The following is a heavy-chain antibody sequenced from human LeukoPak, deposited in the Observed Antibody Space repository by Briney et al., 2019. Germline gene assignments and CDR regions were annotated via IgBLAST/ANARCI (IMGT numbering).Heavy chain of an antibody. V-gene: IGHV4-59*01. CDR2: IYYSGST. Sequence: SETLSLTCTVSGGSISSYYWSWIRQPPGKGLEWVGYIYYSGSTNYNPSLKSRVTISVDTSKNQFSLKLSSVTAADTAVYYCARVSKRSARGWFDPWGQEPWSPSPQ. D-gene: IGHD3-10*01. CDR1: GGSISSYY. CDR3: ARVSKRSARGWFDP. J-gene: IGHJ5*02.